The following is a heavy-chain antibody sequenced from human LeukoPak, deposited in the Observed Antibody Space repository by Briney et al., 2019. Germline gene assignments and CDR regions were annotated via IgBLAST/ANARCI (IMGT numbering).Heavy chain of an antibody. CDR3: ATEPFGYYYGMDV. CDR2: FDPEDGET. CDR1: GYSLTELS. Sequence: ASVKVSCKVSGYSLTELSMHWVRQAPGKGLEWMGGFDPEDGETIYAEKFQGRVTITEDTSTDTGYMELSSLRSEDTAVYYCATEPFGYYYGMDVWGQGTTVTVSS. V-gene: IGHV1-24*01. D-gene: IGHD3-3*01. J-gene: IGHJ6*02.